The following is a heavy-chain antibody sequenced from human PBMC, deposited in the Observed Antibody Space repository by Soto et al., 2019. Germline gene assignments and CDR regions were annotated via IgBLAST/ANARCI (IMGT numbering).Heavy chain of an antibody. V-gene: IGHV4-38-2*02. Sequence: SETLSLTCGVSGYYISNGYFWGWLRQPPGKGLEWIVSSYYRGITYYNPSINSRVTVSVDTTRNQLSLKLRSVTAADTAVYFCARDPLGYSSSHFFEQGGQGTLVNVSS. D-gene: IGHD6-6*01. CDR1: GYYISNGYF. CDR3: ARDPLGYSSSHFFEQ. CDR2: SYYRGIT. J-gene: IGHJ4*02.